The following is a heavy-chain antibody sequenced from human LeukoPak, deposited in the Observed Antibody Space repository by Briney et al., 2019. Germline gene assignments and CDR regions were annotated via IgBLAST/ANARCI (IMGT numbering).Heavy chain of an antibody. Sequence: SETLSLTCTVSGGSISSYYWNWIRQPPGKGLEWIGYIYNSGSTNYNPSLKSRVTISVDTSKNQFSLKLSSVTAADTAVYYCARRQYSDSSGYWYYFDYWGQGTLVTVSS. CDR1: GGSISSYY. J-gene: IGHJ4*02. V-gene: IGHV4-59*08. CDR2: IYNSGST. D-gene: IGHD3-22*01. CDR3: ARRQYSDSSGYWYYFDY.